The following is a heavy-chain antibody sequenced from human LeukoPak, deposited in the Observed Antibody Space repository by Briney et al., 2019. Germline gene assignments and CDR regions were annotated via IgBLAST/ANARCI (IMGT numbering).Heavy chain of an antibody. Sequence: SSEPLSLTCAVSGYSIIGGYYWGWIRQPPGEGLEWFGSIYNTGSTYSNPSLKSRVTLSVDTSKNQFSLKLTSVTAADTAVYYCARGRSGYGGDSGVASFDYWGQGTLVTVSS. CDR3: ARGRSGYGGDSGVASFDY. CDR2: IYNTGST. J-gene: IGHJ4*02. D-gene: IGHD4-23*01. CDR1: GYSIIGGYY. V-gene: IGHV4-38-2*01.